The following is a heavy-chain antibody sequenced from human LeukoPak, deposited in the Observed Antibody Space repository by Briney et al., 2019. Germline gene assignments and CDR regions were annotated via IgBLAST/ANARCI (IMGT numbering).Heavy chain of an antibody. D-gene: IGHD3-10*01. V-gene: IGHV3-7*01. CDR3: TKGRSNHY. J-gene: IGHJ4*02. Sequence: PGGSLRLSCAASGFTFSDFWMGWVPQAPGKGLERVANINQDGSENYYVDSVKGRFTISRDNAKNSLYLQMNSLRAEDTAVYYCTKGRSNHYWGQGTLVTVST. CDR2: INQDGSEN. CDR1: GFTFSDFW.